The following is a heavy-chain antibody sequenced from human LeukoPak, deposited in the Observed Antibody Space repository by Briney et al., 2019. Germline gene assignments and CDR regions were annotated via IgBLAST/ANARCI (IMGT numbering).Heavy chain of an antibody. V-gene: IGHV4-39*07. D-gene: IGHD2-21*01. CDR2: IYYSGST. Sequence: SETLSLTCTVSGGSISSSSYYWGWIRQPPGKGLEWIGNIYYSGSTYSNPSLKSRVTISVDTSKNQFSLKLRSVTAADTAVYYCARGRRDGFDPWGQGTLVTVSS. J-gene: IGHJ5*02. CDR3: ARGRRDGFDP. CDR1: GGSISSSSYY.